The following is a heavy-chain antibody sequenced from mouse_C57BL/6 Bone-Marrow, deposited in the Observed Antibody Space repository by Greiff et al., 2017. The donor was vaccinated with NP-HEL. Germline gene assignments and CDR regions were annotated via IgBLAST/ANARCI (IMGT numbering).Heavy chain of an antibody. D-gene: IGHD1-1*01. CDR2: INYDGSST. V-gene: IGHV5-16*01. Sequence: EVQLQESEGGLVQPGSSMKLSCTASGFTFSDYYMAWVRQVPEKGLEWVANINYDGSSTYYLDSLKSRFIISRDNAKNILYLQMSSLKSEDTATYYCARDHYYGSSWYFDVWGTGTTVTVSS. CDR3: ARDHYYGSSWYFDV. CDR1: GFTFSDYY. J-gene: IGHJ1*03.